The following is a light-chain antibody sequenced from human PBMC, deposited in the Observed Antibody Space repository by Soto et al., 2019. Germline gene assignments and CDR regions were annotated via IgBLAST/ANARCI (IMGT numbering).Light chain of an antibody. J-gene: IGKJ2*01. CDR1: QSVSSSY. CDR2: GAS. CDR3: QQYGNSRYT. Sequence: EIVLTQSPGTLSLSPGERATLSCRASQSVSSSYLAWYQQKPGQAPRLLISGASSRATGIPDRFSGSGSGTDFTLPISSLEPEDFAVYYCQQYGNSRYTFGQGTKLEIK. V-gene: IGKV3-20*01.